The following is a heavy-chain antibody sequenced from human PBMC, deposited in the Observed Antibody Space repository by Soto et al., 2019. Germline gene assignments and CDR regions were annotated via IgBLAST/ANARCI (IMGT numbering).Heavy chain of an antibody. V-gene: IGHV5-10-1*01. CDR2: IAPSDSYT. CDR1: ESSCTIYC. D-gene: IGHD3-3*01. Sequence: GESLRIWCNGSESSCTIYCISLGHRMPGKGVGWRWRIAPSDSYTNYSPSFQGHVTISADKSISTAYLQWSSLKASDTAMYYCARPSYYFWSGYSGFPAGKLYYYGMDVWGQGTTVTVSS. CDR3: ARPSYYFWSGYSGFPAGKLYYYGMDV. J-gene: IGHJ6*02.